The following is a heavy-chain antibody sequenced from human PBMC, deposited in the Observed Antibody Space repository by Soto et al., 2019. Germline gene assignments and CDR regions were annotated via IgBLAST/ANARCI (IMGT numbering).Heavy chain of an antibody. J-gene: IGHJ5*02. CDR2: IYWVDDK. CDR1: GFSLTTRGVG. Sequence: QITLKESGPTLVKPTQTLTLTCTFSGFSLTTRGVGVGWIRQPPGKALECLALIYWVDDKRYSPSLQSSLSRTKDTSKNQVVLTMTNVDPVDTATYYCAHIPNYYQYDWFDPWGQGTLVSVSS. V-gene: IGHV2-5*02. CDR3: AHIPNYYQYDWFDP. D-gene: IGHD3-16*01.